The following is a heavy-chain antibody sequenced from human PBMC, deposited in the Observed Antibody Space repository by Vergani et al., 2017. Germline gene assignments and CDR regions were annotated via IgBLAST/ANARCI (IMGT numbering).Heavy chain of an antibody. V-gene: IGHV4-31*03. Sequence: QVQLQESGPGLVKPSQTLSLTCTVSGGSISSGGYYWSWIRQHPGKGLEWIGYIYYSGSTNYNPSLKSRVTISVDTSKNQFSLKLSSVTAADTAVYYCARAGNGYYGSGRSLGIWGQGTLVTVSS. CDR3: ARAGNGYYGSGRSLGI. D-gene: IGHD3-10*01. CDR2: IYYSGST. J-gene: IGHJ4*02. CDR1: GGSISSGGYY.